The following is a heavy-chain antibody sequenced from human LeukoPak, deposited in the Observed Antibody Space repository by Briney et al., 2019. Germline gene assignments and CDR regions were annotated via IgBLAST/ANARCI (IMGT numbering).Heavy chain of an antibody. J-gene: IGHJ4*02. D-gene: IGHD2-8*02. Sequence: GGSLRLSCAASGFTFSSYAMHWVRQAPGKGLEWVAVISYDGSNKYYADSVKGRFTISRDNAKNTVYLQMNSLRTEDTAVFYCVRDLVVPADYWGQGTLVTVSS. CDR1: GFTFSSYA. CDR3: VRDLVVPADY. CDR2: ISYDGSNK. V-gene: IGHV3-30*04.